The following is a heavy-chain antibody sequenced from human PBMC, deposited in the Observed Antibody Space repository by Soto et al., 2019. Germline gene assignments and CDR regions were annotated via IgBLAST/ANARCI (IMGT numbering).Heavy chain of an antibody. Sequence: PSQTLSLTCAVSGASISRWTTYRWVRQPPGKGLEWIGEIYHGGSTNYNPSLKSRVTISVDKSKNQFSLKLSSVTAADTAVYYCARHGRIAAAGNDYWGRGTLVTVSA. CDR1: GASISRWTT. CDR2: IYHGGST. V-gene: IGHV4-4*02. D-gene: IGHD6-13*01. CDR3: ARHGRIAAAGNDY. J-gene: IGHJ4*02.